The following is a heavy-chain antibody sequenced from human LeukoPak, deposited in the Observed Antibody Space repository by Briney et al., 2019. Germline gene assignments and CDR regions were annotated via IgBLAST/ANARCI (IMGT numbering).Heavy chain of an antibody. CDR3: ARDYKYAFDN. D-gene: IGHD5-24*01. J-gene: IGHJ4*02. V-gene: IGHV3-48*01. CDR2: IRIDSGNT. Sequence: GSLRLSCAASGFTFSDYSMNWVRQAPGKGLEWISYIRIDSGNTNYADSVKGRFTISGDKAKNSLYLQMNSLRVEDTAVYYCARDYKYAFDNWGQGTLVTVSS. CDR1: GFTFSDYS.